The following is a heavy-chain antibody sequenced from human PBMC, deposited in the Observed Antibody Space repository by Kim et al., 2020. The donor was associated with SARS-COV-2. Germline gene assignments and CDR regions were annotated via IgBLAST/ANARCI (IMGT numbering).Heavy chain of an antibody. J-gene: IGHJ4*02. V-gene: IGHV3-74*01. CDR3: ARGGSGSLDY. D-gene: IGHD3-16*01. Sequence: RYAGSGTGRVTSSRENAKNPLYLQMNSRRAEDTAVYYCARGGSGSLDYWGQGTLVTVSS.